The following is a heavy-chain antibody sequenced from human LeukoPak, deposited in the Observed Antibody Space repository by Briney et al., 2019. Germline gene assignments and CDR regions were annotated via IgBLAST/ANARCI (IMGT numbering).Heavy chain of an antibody. CDR1: GYTFTAYY. D-gene: IGHD6-13*01. Sequence: EASVKVSCKASGYTFTAYYMHWVRQALGQGLEWMGWINPNSGGTNYAQKFQGRVTMTRDTSINTAYMELSGLRSDDTAVYYCATWGSTWCDYWGQGTLVTVSS. V-gene: IGHV1-2*02. J-gene: IGHJ4*02. CDR3: ATWGSTWCDY. CDR2: INPNSGGT.